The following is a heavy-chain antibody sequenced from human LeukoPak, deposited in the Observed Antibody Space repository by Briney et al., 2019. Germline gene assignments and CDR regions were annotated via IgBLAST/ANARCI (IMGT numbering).Heavy chain of an antibody. Sequence: PSETLSLTCAVYGGSFSGYYWSWVRQPPGKGLEWIGEINHSGSTKYNPSLKSRVTISADASKNQFSLRLSSVTAADTAVYYCARAEDEFDIWGQGTMVTVSS. CDR3: ARAEDEFDI. CDR2: INHSGST. J-gene: IGHJ3*02. D-gene: IGHD5-24*01. V-gene: IGHV4-34*01. CDR1: GGSFSGYY.